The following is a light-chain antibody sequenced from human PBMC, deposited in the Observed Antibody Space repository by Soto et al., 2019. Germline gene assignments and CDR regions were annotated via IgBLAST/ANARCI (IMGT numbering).Light chain of an antibody. V-gene: IGKV3-20*01. CDR2: GAS. Sequence: EIVLTQSPVTLSFSPGEIATLSWSASQSVSSSYLAWYQQKPGQAPRLLIYGASTRATGIPARFSGSGSGTDFTLTISRLEPEDFAVYYCQQWGSSSWTFGQGTKVDIK. CDR3: QQWGSSSWT. J-gene: IGKJ1*01. CDR1: QSVSSSY.